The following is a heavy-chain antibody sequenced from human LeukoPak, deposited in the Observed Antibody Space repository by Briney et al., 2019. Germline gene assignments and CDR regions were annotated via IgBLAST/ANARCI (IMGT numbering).Heavy chain of an antibody. Sequence: GGSLRLSCVVSGFDFSGFSMSWVRQAPGKGLEWVAIMEEYGSYIFYVDSVKGRFIISRDNARNSLYLQMNNLRAEDTAVYYWASPRGCGSARCNNFDSWGQGTLVPVSS. J-gene: IGHJ4*02. CDR2: MEEYGSYI. CDR3: ASPRGCGSARCNNFDS. CDR1: GFDFSGFS. V-gene: IGHV3-7*01. D-gene: IGHD2-2*01.